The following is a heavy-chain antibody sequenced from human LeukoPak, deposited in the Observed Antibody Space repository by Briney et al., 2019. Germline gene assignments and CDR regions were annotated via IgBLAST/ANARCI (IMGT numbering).Heavy chain of an antibody. D-gene: IGHD3-22*01. J-gene: IGHJ4*02. Sequence: SETLSLTCTVSGGSISSSSYYWGWIRQPPGKGLEWIGSIYYSGSTYYNPSLKSRVTISVDTSKNQFSLKLNSVTAADTAVYYCARDSGYDSSGGLDYWGQGTLVTVSS. CDR2: IYYSGST. CDR1: GGSISSSSYY. V-gene: IGHV4-39*07. CDR3: ARDSGYDSSGGLDY.